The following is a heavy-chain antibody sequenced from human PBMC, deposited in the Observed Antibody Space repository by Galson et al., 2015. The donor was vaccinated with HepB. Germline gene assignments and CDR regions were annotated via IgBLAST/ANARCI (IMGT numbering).Heavy chain of an antibody. CDR1: GYTFTSYY. J-gene: IGHJ4*02. CDR3: ARGPEEYNPPSVY. Sequence: SVKVSCKASGYTFTSYYMHWVRQAPGQGLEWMGIINPSGGSTRYAQKFQGRVTMTRDTSTNTVHMELSSLRSEDTAVYYCARGPEEYNPPSVYWGQGTLVTASS. V-gene: IGHV1-46*01. CDR2: INPSGGST. D-gene: IGHD1-1*01.